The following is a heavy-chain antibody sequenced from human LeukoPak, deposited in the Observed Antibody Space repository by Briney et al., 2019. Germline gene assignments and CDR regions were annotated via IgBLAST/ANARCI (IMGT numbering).Heavy chain of an antibody. D-gene: IGHD4-17*01. V-gene: IGHV1-69*05. J-gene: IGHJ3*02. Sequence: SLKVSCKASGYSFTGYYMHWVRQAPGQGLEWMGRIIPIFGTANYAQKFQGRVTITTDESTSTAYMELSSLRSEDTAVYYCATRENGDYDAFDIWGQGTMVTVSS. CDR3: ATRENGDYDAFDI. CDR1: GYSFTGYY. CDR2: IIPIFGTA.